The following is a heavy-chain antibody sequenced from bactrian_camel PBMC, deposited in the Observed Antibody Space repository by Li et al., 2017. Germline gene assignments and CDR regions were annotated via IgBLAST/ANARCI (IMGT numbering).Heavy chain of an antibody. CDR2: IYTGGGST. CDR1: ATALMY. D-gene: IGHD1*01. V-gene: IGHV3S54*01. CDR3: SARRSSTIGRIGPLDYDH. Sequence: HVQLVESGGGSAQPGGSLTLSCSASATALMYMGWFRQDPGKERELVASIYTGGGSTYYADSVEGRLTISQDNAKNTLFLQMSSLKPDDTAMYYCSARRSSTIGRIGPLDYDHWGQGTQVTVS. J-gene: IGHJ4*01.